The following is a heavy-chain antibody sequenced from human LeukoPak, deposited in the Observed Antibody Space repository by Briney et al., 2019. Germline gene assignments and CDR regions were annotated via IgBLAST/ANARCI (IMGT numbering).Heavy chain of an antibody. J-gene: IGHJ4*02. D-gene: IGHD2-2*01. CDR2: INVVNGNT. Sequence: ASVKISCKASGYTFTSYVMQWVRQAPGQGLEWMGWINVVNGNTEYPRKFQGRVTITRDTSASTVYMDLSSLTSEDTAVYYCARDSFGTSRPSDYWGQGTLVTVSS. CDR1: GYTFTSYV. CDR3: ARDSFGTSRPSDY. V-gene: IGHV1-3*01.